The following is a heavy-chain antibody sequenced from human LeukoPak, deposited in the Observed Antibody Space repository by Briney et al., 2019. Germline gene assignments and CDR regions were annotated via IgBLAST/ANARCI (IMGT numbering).Heavy chain of an antibody. CDR3: ARTGGDYLNFYFDY. J-gene: IGHJ4*02. CDR2: IYSDNST. D-gene: IGHD4-17*01. CDR1: GFTVSSNY. Sequence: GGSLRLSCAASGFTVSSNYMSWVRQAPGKGLEWVSVIYSDNSTYYADSVKGRVTISRDKSKNTLYLQMNSLRGEDTAVYYCARTGGDYLNFYFDYWGQGTLVTVSS. V-gene: IGHV3-53*01.